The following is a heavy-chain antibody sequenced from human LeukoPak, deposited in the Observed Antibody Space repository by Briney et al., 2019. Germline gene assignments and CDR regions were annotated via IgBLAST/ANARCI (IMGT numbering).Heavy chain of an antibody. CDR2: INPNSGGT. CDR3: ARVNWNEAFGDY. V-gene: IGHV1-18*01. D-gene: IGHD1-1*01. CDR1: GGTFSSYA. J-gene: IGHJ4*02. Sequence: ASVKVSCKASGGTFSSYAISWVRQAPGQGLEWMGWINPNSGGTNYAQKLQGRVTMTTDTSTSTAYMELRSLRSDDTAVYYCARVNWNEAFGDYWGQGTLVTVSS.